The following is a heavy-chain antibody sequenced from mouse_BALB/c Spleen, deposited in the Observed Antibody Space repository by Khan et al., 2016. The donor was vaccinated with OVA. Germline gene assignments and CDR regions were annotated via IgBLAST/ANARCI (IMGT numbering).Heavy chain of an antibody. CDR2: IINGDIYT. Sequence: EVKVVESRGDLVKPGGSLKLSCAASGFTFSSYGMSWVRQTPDKRLEWVAIIINGDIYTYYPDSVKGRFTISRDNAKNTLYLQMSSLKSEDTAMYYCARQGYGGGFAYWGQGTLVTVSA. CDR1: GFTFSSYG. J-gene: IGHJ3*01. V-gene: IGHV5-6*01. CDR3: ARQGYGGGFAY. D-gene: IGHD1-1*01.